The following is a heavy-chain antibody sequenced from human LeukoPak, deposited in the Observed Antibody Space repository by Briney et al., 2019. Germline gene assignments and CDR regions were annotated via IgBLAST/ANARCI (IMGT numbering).Heavy chain of an antibody. CDR1: GFTFSSYG. J-gene: IGHJ3*02. D-gene: IGHD2-15*01. Sequence: SGGSLRLSCAASGFTFSSYGMYRVRQAPGKGLEWVALIWYDGNNKYYADSVKGRFTISRDNSKNTLYLQMNSLRAEDTAVYYCVRYCNGGSCYRDAFDIWGQGTMVTVSS. V-gene: IGHV3-33*01. CDR3: VRYCNGGSCYRDAFDI. CDR2: IWYDGNNK.